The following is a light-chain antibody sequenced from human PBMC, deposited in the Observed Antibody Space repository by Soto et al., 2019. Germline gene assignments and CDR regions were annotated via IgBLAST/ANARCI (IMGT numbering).Light chain of an antibody. CDR1: VLGENY. CDR2: EDS. J-gene: IGLJ3*02. CDR3: LSGDEDKWV. V-gene: IGLV3-22*01. Sequence: SYELTQISSVSVSPGQTARINCSGDVLGENYADWYQQKPGQAPKLLIYEDSERYAGVPERFSGSASGNTITLTISRVLTEDEADYYCLSGDEDKWVFGGGTKLTVL.